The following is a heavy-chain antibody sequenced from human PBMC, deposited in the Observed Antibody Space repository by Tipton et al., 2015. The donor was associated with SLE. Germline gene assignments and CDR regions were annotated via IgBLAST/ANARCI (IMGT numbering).Heavy chain of an antibody. CDR1: DFPFNSYN. CDR3: VPRGGQDY. D-gene: IGHD3-10*01. V-gene: IGHV3-21*03. CDR2: ISSRSSHI. J-gene: IGHJ4*02. Sequence: GSLRLSCVVSDFPFNSYNMNWVRQAPGRGLEWVSSISSRSSHISYAESVKGRFTISRDNAKNSLYLQMNSLRVEDTAVYYCVPRGGQDYWGQGTLVTVSS.